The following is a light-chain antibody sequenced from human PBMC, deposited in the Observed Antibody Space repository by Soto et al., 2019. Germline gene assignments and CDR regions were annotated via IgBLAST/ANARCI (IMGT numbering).Light chain of an antibody. CDR2: CAS. CDR3: QQRINWPLT. J-gene: IGKJ4*01. CDR1: QSVMINY. V-gene: IGKV3D-20*02. Sequence: EFVLTQSPVSLSFSPCDIATLSCISRQSVMINYLSWYQQKPGETPRLLIYCASSRATGIPARFSGSGSGTDFTLTISSLEPEDFAVYYCQQRINWPLTFGGGTKVDI.